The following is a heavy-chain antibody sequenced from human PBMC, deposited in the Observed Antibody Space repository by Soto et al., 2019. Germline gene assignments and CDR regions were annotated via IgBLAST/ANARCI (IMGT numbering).Heavy chain of an antibody. CDR1: GFTFSNAW. Sequence: EVHLVESGGGLVKPGGSLRLSCAASGFTFSNAWINWVRQAPGKGLEWVGRVKSKNDGGTTDFAAPVKGRFAISRDDSKNMVYLEMHSLQTEDTAIYYCTTDSYITSIIVRFDYWGHGTLVTVSS. CDR2: VKSKNDGGTT. J-gene: IGHJ4*01. CDR3: TTDSYITSIIVRFDY. V-gene: IGHV3-15*07. D-gene: IGHD3-22*01.